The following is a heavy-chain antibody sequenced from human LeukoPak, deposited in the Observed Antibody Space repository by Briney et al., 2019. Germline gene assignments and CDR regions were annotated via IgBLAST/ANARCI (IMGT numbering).Heavy chain of an antibody. CDR1: GYTFTSYG. CDR3: ARAYSGYDFFDY. J-gene: IGHJ4*02. Sequence: SVKVSCKASGYTFTSYGISWVRQASGQGLEWMGWISAYNGNTNYAQKLQGRVAMTTDTSTSTAYMELRSLRSDDTAVYYCARAYSGYDFFDYWGQGILVTVSS. CDR2: ISAYNGNT. V-gene: IGHV1-18*01. D-gene: IGHD5-12*01.